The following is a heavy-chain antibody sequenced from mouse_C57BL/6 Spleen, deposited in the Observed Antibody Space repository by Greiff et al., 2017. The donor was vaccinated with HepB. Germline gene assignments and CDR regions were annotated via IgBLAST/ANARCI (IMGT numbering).Heavy chain of an antibody. V-gene: IGHV1-64*01. CDR1: GYTFTSYW. D-gene: IGHD1-1*01. Sequence: VQLQQPGAELVKPGASVKLSCKASGYTFTSYWMHWVKQRPGQGLEWIGMIHPNSGSTNYNEKFKSKATLTVDKSSSTAYMQLSSLTSEDSAVYYCARGGPFTTVEYYYAMDYWGQGTSVTVSS. CDR3: ARGGPFTTVEYYYAMDY. CDR2: IHPNSGST. J-gene: IGHJ4*01.